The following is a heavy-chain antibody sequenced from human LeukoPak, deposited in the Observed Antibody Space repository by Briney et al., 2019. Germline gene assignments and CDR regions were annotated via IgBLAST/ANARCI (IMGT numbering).Heavy chain of an antibody. Sequence: PSETLSLTCTVSGGSISSSSYYWGWIRQPPGKGLEWIGSIYYTGSTYYNPSLKSRVTISVDTSKNQFSLQLNSVTAADTAVYYCARDGPGDYGTYYFDYWGQGTLVTVSS. CDR2: IYYTGST. J-gene: IGHJ4*02. CDR3: ARDGPGDYGTYYFDY. CDR1: GGSISSSSYY. D-gene: IGHD4-17*01. V-gene: IGHV4-39*07.